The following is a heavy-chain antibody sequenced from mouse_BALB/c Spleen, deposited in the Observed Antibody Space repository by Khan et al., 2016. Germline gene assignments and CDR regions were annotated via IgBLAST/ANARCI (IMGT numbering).Heavy chain of an antibody. J-gene: IGHJ2*01. CDR3: ARRDGFYYFDD. D-gene: IGHD2-3*01. CDR2: IYPGSGNT. Sequence: QVQLQQSGAELARPGASVKLSCKASGYTFTDYYINWVKQRTGQGLEWIGEIYPGSGNTYYIAKFKGKATLTADKSSSTAYMQLSSLTSEDSAVYFCARRDGFYYFDDWGQGTTLTVSS. CDR1: GYTFTDYY. V-gene: IGHV1-77*01.